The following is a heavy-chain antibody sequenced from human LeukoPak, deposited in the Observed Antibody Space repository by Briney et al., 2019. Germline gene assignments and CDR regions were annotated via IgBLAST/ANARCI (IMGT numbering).Heavy chain of an antibody. J-gene: IGHJ4*02. D-gene: IGHD2-15*01. CDR1: GGSISSYY. Sequence: PSETLSLTCTVSGGSISSYYWSWIRQPPGKGLEWTGYIYYSGSTNYNPSLKSRVTISVDTSKNQFSLKLSSVTAADTAVYYCARAYCSGGSCYRAFDYWGQGTLVTVS. CDR2: IYYSGST. CDR3: ARAYCSGGSCYRAFDY. V-gene: IGHV4-59*01.